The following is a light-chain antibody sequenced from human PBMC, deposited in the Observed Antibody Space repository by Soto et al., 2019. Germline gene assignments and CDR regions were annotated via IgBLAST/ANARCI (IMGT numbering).Light chain of an antibody. Sequence: EIVLTQSPATLSLSPGERATLSCRASQSVSSYLAWYQQKPGQAPRLLIYDASNRATGIPARFSGSGSGTDFTLTISRLEPEDFATYYCQQYGTSPRTFGQGTKVDIK. CDR2: DAS. CDR3: QQYGTSPRT. V-gene: IGKV3-11*01. J-gene: IGKJ1*01. CDR1: QSVSSY.